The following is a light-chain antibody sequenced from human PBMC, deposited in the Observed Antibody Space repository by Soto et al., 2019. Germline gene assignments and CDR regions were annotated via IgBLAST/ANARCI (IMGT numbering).Light chain of an antibody. V-gene: IGKV1-33*01. J-gene: IGKJ3*01. CDR1: QDIGHY. Sequence: DIQMTQSPSSLSASLGDRVTITCRASQDIGHYLNWYQHKPGKAPKLLIYGASSLETGVPPGFSGGGSGTDFTLTINSLQPEDVATYYCQQSHSPPLTFGPGTKVDIK. CDR3: QQSHSPPLT. CDR2: GAS.